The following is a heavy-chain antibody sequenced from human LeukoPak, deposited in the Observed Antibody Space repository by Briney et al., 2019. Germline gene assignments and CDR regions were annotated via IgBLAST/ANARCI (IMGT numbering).Heavy chain of an antibody. CDR2: INPSGGST. V-gene: IGHV1-46*01. D-gene: IGHD6-6*01. J-gene: IGHJ6*03. CDR1: GYTFTSYY. Sequence: ASVKVSCKASGYTFTSYYMHWVRQAPGQGLEWMGLINPSGGSTSYAQKFQGRVTMTRDMSTSTVYMELSSLRSEDTAVYYCASLTSSSSVVNYMDVWGKGTTVTVSS. CDR3: ASLTSSSSVVNYMDV.